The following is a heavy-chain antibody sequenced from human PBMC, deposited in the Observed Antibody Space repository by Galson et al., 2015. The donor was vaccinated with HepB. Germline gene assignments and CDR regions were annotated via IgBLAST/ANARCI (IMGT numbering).Heavy chain of an antibody. CDR2: IIPIFGTA. CDR3: ASSQASYCSSTSCYAKIHYYYYYYMDV. CDR1: GGTFSSYA. Sequence: SVKVSCKASGGTFSSYAISWVRQAPGQGLEWMGGIIPIFGTANYAQKFQGRVTITADESTSTAYMELSSLRSEDTAVYYCASSQASYCSSTSCYAKIHYYYYYYMDVWGKGTTVTVSS. D-gene: IGHD2-2*01. V-gene: IGHV1-69*13. J-gene: IGHJ6*03.